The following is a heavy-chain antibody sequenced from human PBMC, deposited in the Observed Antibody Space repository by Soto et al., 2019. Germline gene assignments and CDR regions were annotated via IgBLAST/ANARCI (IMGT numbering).Heavy chain of an antibody. CDR1: GGSISSSFYY. CDR3: ACERPNASGFYFDS. D-gene: IGHD3-22*01. J-gene: IGHJ4*02. Sequence: PSETLSLTCTVSGGSISSSFYYWGWIRQPPGKGLEWIGSIYSSGSTYYNPSLKGRVTISVDTSKNQFSLRLSSVTAADTAVYYCACERPNASGFYFDSWGQGTLVTVSS. CDR2: IYSSGST. V-gene: IGHV4-39*01.